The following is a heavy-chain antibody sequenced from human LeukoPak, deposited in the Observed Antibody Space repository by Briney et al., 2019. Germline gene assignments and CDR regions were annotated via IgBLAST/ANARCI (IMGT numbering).Heavy chain of an antibody. CDR1: TSY. CDR3: ARDFWNFDDSRGYYRDFDS. CDR2: IGSYAGYT. J-gene: IGHJ5*01. V-gene: IGHV1-18*03. Sequence: TSYIIWVRQAPGQGLEWMGWIGSYAGYTYYAQKFQGRVTVTTATSSRTAYMEMRSLRSEDMAVYYCARDFWNFDDSRGYYRDFDSWGQGTLVTVSS. D-gene: IGHD3-22*01.